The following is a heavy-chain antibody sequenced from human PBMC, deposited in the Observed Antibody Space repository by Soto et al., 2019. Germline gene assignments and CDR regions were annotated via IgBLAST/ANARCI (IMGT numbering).Heavy chain of an antibody. CDR1: GYTFTSYY. D-gene: IGHD3-22*01. J-gene: IGHJ6*02. Sequence: SVKVSCKASGYTFTSYYMHWVRQAPGQGLEWMGIINPSGGSTSYAQKFQGRVTMTRDTSTSTVYMELSSLRSEDTAVYYCAREYDSSGYYYYYGMDVWGQGTTVTVSS. CDR3: AREYDSSGYYYYYGMDV. V-gene: IGHV1-46*01. CDR2: INPSGGST.